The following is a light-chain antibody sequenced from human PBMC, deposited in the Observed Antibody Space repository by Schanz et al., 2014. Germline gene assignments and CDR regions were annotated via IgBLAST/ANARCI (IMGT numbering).Light chain of an antibody. V-gene: IGLV2-14*01. CDR3: SSYTSVSNSVL. CDR1: SSDVGGYNY. CDR2: AVT. J-gene: IGLJ2*01. Sequence: QSVLTQPASVSGSPGQSITISCTGTSSDVGGYNYVSWYQQHPGKAPKLMVYAVTNRPSGVSNRFSGSKSGNTASLTISGLQAEDEADYYCSSYTSVSNSVLFGGGTKLTVL.